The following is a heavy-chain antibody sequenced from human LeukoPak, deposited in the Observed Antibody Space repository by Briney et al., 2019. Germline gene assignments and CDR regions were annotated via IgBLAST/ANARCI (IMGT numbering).Heavy chain of an antibody. V-gene: IGHV3-15*01. J-gene: IGHJ4*02. CDR3: TTAPYDGKDY. Sequence: PGGSLRLSCEASRLTFSSAWMSWVRQAPGKGLVWVGHIKSKADGGAKDYAAPVKGRFSVSRDDSRNIFYLQMDSLKTEDTAVYYCTTAPYDGKDYWGQGTPVTVSS. D-gene: IGHD4-23*01. CDR2: IKSKADGGAK. CDR1: RLTFSSAW.